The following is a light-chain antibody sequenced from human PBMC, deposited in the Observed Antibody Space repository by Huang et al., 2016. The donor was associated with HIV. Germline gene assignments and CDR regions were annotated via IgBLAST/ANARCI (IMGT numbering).Light chain of an antibody. J-gene: IGKJ5*01. Sequence: EIVMTQSPATLSVSPGERATLSCRASQRVSSNLAWYQQKPGQAPRLLIYGASARATGIPARFSGSGSGTEFTLTISSLQSEDFALYYCQQYNSWPPITFGQGTRLEIK. CDR3: QQYNSWPPIT. V-gene: IGKV3-15*01. CDR1: QRVSSN. CDR2: GAS.